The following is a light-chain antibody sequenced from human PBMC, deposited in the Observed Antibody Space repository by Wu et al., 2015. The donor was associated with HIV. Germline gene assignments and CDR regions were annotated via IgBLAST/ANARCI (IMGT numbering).Light chain of an antibody. CDR2: KAS. CDR1: ESISNW. CDR3: QEYNTYSA. Sequence: DIQMTQSPSTLSASVGDRVTITCRASESISNWLAWYQQKPGKAPKLLIYKASKLEIGVPSRFSGNGSGTEFTLTISSLQPDDFATYYCQEYNTYSAFGQGTKLEIK. V-gene: IGKV1-5*03. J-gene: IGKJ2*01.